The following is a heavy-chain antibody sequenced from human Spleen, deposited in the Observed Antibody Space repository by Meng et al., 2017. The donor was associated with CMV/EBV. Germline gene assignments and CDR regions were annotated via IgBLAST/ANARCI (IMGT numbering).Heavy chain of an antibody. J-gene: IGHJ3*02. D-gene: IGHD6-19*01. CDR3: SRQGSHWAFDI. CDR2: IRTKTNNYAT. CDR1: GFSFSGSP. Sequence: GESLKISCAASGFSFSGSPMHWVRQPSGKGLEWVGRIRTKTNNYATTYAESVKGRFTISRDDSTNTAYLQMNSLKIEDTAVYYCSRQGSHWAFDIWGQGTMVTVSS. V-gene: IGHV3-73*01.